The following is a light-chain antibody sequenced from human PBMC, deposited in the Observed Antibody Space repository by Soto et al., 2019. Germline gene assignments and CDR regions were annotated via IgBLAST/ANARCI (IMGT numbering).Light chain of an antibody. V-gene: IGKV1-5*03. CDR1: QSISSC. CDR2: KAS. Sequence: DSQMTQSPSTRSSCLGYRVSVAFRASQSISSCLAWYQQKPGQAPKLLIYKASSLDSGVPSRFSGSGSGTDFTLTISSLQPDDFATYYCQQYNSYSRTFGQGTKVDIK. J-gene: IGKJ1*01. CDR3: QQYNSYSRT.